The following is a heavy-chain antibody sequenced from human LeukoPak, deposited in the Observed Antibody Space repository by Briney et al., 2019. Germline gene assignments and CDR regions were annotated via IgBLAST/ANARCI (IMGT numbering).Heavy chain of an antibody. CDR2: FDPEDGET. Sequence: ASVKVSCKVSGYTLTELSMHWVRQAPGKGLEWMGGFDPEDGETIYAQKFQGRVTITEDTSTDTAYMELSSLRSEDTAVYYCATSFGELFREAFDIWGQGTMVTVSS. CDR3: ATSFGELFREAFDI. V-gene: IGHV1-24*01. D-gene: IGHD3-10*01. CDR1: GYTLTELS. J-gene: IGHJ3*02.